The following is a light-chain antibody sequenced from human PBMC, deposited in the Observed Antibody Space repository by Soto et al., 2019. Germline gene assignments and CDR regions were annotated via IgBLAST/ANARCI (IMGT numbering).Light chain of an antibody. J-gene: IGLJ1*01. V-gene: IGLV2-8*01. CDR1: SSDVGGYNY. CDR2: DVN. Sequence: QSVLTQPPSASGSPGQSVAISCTGTSSDVGGYNYVSWYLQHPGKAPKLMIYDVNKRPSGVPDRFSGSKSGNTASLTVSGLQAEDEAYYYCSSYAGSSNVFGTGTKLTVL. CDR3: SSYAGSSNV.